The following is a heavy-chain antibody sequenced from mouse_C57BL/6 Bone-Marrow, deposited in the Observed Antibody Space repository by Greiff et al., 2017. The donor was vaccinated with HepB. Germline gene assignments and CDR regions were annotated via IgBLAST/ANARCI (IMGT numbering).Heavy chain of an antibody. J-gene: IGHJ4*01. CDR3: ARQDGPYAMDY. CDR2: ISNGGGST. V-gene: IGHV5-12*01. Sequence: EVQGVESGGGLVQPGGSLKLSCAASGFTFSDYYMYWVRQTPEKRLEWVAYISNGGGSTYYPDTVKGRFTISRDNAKNTLYLQMSRLKSEDTAMYYCARQDGPYAMDYWGQGTSVTVSS. CDR1: GFTFSDYY. D-gene: IGHD1-1*01.